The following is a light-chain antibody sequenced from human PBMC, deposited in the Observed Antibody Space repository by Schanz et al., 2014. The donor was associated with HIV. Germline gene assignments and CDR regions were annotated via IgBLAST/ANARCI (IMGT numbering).Light chain of an antibody. J-gene: IGLJ3*02. Sequence: QSALTQPASVSGSPGQSITISCTGTSSDVGGYKYASWYQQHPGKAPKLMIYDVSNRPSGVSNRFSGSKSGNTASLTISGLQAEDEADYYYTSYTTTNTWLFGGGTKLTVL. V-gene: IGLV2-14*01. CDR1: SSDVGGYKY. CDR2: DVS. CDR3: TSYTTTNTWL.